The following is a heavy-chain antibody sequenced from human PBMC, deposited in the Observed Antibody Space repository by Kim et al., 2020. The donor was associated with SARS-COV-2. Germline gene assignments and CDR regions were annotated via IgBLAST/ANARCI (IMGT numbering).Heavy chain of an antibody. J-gene: IGHJ4*02. V-gene: IGHV3-30*04. CDR1: GFTFTMYS. Sequence: GGSLRLSCAASGFTFTMYSMHWVRQAPGKGLEWVAFISFDGSNTDYADSVKGRFTGSRDSSKNTVFLEMSRLRLADTALYFCARDPIYASGRGYFDSWGPGTLLTVSS. CDR3: ARDPIYASGRGYFDS. CDR2: ISFDGSNT. D-gene: IGHD6-19*01.